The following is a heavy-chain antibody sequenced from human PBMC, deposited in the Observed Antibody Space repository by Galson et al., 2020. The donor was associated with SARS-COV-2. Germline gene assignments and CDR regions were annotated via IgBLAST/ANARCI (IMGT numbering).Heavy chain of an antibody. CDR3: TRGTTTLVTPYYYHNGMDV. J-gene: IGHJ6*02. CDR1: GGSFSGYY. Sequence: SQASETLSLTCAVYGGSFSGYYWSWIRQSPGKGLEWIGEINHSRGTSYNPSLRSRVTISVDTSKNQLSLKLSSVTAADTAVYYCTRGTTTLVTPYYYHNGMDVWGQGTTVTVSS. V-gene: IGHV4-34*01. CDR2: INHSRGT. D-gene: IGHD4-17*01.